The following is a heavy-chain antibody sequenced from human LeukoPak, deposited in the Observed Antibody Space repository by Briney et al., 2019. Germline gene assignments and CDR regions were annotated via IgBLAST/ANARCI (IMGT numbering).Heavy chain of an antibody. CDR2: IYTSGST. CDR3: ARVYSSSWYVWFAP. J-gene: IGHJ5*02. D-gene: IGHD6-13*01. CDR1: GGSISSYY. Sequence: SETLSLTCTVSGGSISSYYWSWIRQPAGKGLEWIGRIYTSGSTNYNPSLKSRVTISVDTSKDQFSLKLSSVTAADTAVYYCARVYSSSWYVWFAPWGQGPLVTVSS. V-gene: IGHV4-4*07.